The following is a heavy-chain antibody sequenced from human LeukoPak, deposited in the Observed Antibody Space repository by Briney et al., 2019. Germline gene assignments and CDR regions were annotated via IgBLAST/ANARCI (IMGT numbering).Heavy chain of an antibody. CDR3: ARDPYNWNYGAYFDY. Sequence: PGGSLRLSCAASGFSFSSYWMSWVRQAPGKGLEWVANIKQDGSEKYYVDSVKGRFTISRDNAKKSVYLQMNSLRAEDTAVYYCARDPYNWNYGAYFDYWGQGTLVTVSS. V-gene: IGHV3-7*01. CDR1: GFSFSSYW. J-gene: IGHJ4*02. D-gene: IGHD1-7*01. CDR2: IKQDGSEK.